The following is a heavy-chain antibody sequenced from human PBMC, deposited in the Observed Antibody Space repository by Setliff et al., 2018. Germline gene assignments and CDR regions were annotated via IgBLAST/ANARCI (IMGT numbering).Heavy chain of an antibody. D-gene: IGHD3-22*01. CDR3: ARGKIRITMIVVPTGGAFDI. J-gene: IGHJ3*02. V-gene: IGHV1-18*01. CDR1: GYTFISYG. Sequence: ASVNVSCKASGYTFISYGISWVRQAPGQGLEWMGWISAYNGNTNYAQKLQGRVTMTTDTSTSTAYMELRSLRSDDTAVYYCARGKIRITMIVVPTGGAFDIWGQGTMVTVSS. CDR2: ISAYNGNT.